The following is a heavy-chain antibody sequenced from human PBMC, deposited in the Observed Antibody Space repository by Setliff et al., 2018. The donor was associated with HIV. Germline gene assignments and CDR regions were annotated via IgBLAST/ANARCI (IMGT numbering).Heavy chain of an antibody. D-gene: IGHD5-18*01. V-gene: IGHV4-31*03. J-gene: IGHJ4*01. Sequence: NPSETLSLTCTVSSGSLSSGTYYWSWIRQYPGEGLEWIGYIDYSGSAFYNPSLKSRITISRDTSKHQFSLKMNSVTAADTAVYYCAREGKTALVTKYFDYWGHGKLVTVSS. CDR2: IDYSGSA. CDR3: AREGKTALVTKYFDY. CDR1: SGSLSSGTYY.